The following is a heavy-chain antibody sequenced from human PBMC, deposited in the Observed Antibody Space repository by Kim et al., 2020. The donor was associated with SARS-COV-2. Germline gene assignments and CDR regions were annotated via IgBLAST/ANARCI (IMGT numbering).Heavy chain of an antibody. V-gene: IGHV3-21*01. CDR2: ISSSSSYI. J-gene: IGHJ5*02. CDR1: GFTFSSYS. CDR3: ARDERDGFIFGKISYH. Sequence: GGSLRLSCAASGFTFSSYSMNWVRQAPGKGLEWVSSISSSSSYIYYADSVKGRFTISRDNAKNSLYLQMNSLRAEETAVYYCARDERDGFIFGKISYHWGKGTLVTVSS. D-gene: IGHD3-3*02.